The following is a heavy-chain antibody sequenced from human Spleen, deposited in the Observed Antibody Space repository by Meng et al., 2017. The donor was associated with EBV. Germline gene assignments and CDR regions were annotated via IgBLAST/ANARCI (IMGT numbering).Heavy chain of an antibody. V-gene: IGHV1-69*06. D-gene: IGHD2-15*01. J-gene: IGHJ4*02. Sequence: QVQLVQAGAGGKKPGSSVKVSCKASGGTFSSYALTWVRQAPGQGLEWMGGIIPFFGTSNYAQKFQGRVTITADKSTSTAYMELRSLRSEDTAVYYCARDSDCRGGVCYPGYWGQGTLVTVSS. CDR3: ARDSDCRGGVCYPGY. CDR2: IIPFFGTS. CDR1: GGTFSSYA.